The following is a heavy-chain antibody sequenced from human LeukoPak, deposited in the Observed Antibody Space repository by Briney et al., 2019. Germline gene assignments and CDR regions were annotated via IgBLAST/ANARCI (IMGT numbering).Heavy chain of an antibody. D-gene: IGHD6-13*01. CDR3: ARDAAAGARVFDY. CDR1: GFIVNNNY. Sequence: GGSLRLSCVVSGFIVNNNYINWVRQAPGKGLEWVSVFYSGGSTYYADSVKGRFTISRDNSKNTVFLQMNSLRAEDTAVYYCARDAAAGARVFDYWGQGTLVTVSS. CDR2: FYSGGST. J-gene: IGHJ4*02. V-gene: IGHV3-53*01.